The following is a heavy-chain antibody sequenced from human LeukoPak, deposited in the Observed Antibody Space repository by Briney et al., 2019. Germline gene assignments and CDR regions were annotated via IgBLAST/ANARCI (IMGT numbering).Heavy chain of an antibody. V-gene: IGHV4-39*07. CDR3: ARDPPPGLWAPFDY. J-gene: IGHJ4*02. CDR2: IYYSGST. Sequence: SETLSLTCTVSGGSISSSSYYWGWIRQPPGKGLEWIGSIYYSGSTYYNPSLKSRVTISVDTSKNQFSLKLSSVTAADTAVYYCARDPPPGLWAPFDYWGQGTLVTVSS. CDR1: GGSISSSSYY. D-gene: IGHD5-18*01.